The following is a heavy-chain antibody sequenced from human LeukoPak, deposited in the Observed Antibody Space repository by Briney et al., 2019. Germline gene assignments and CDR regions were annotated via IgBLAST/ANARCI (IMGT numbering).Heavy chain of an antibody. CDR2: IHYSGTT. CDR3: ARDRRYRSGDNYYLHNFDS. Sequence: SETLSLTCSVSGGSINNYYWSWIRRSPGQGLEWIGYIHYSGTTNYNPSFKGRLTISVDTSRDQFSLKLNSVTAADTAIYYCARDRRYRSGDNYYLHNFDSWGQGTLVTVSS. V-gene: IGHV4-59*01. D-gene: IGHD2-15*01. J-gene: IGHJ4*02. CDR1: GGSINNYY.